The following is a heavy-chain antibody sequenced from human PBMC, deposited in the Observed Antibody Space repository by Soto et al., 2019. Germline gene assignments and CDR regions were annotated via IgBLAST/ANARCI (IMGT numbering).Heavy chain of an antibody. V-gene: IGHV4-39*02. CDR1: GGSISSSSYY. J-gene: IGHJ5*02. CDR2: IYYSGST. CDR3: ARDADPSSWFDP. D-gene: IGHD6-6*01. Sequence: QLQLQESGPGLVKPSETLSLTCTVSGGSISSSSYYWGWIRQPPGKGLEWIGSIYYSGSTYYNPSLKSRVTISVDTSQNQFSLKLSSVTAADTAVYYCARDADPSSWFDPWGQGTLVTVSS.